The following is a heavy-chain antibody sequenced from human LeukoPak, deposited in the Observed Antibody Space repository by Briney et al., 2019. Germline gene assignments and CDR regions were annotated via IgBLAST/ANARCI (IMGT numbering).Heavy chain of an antibody. CDR2: IWYDGSNK. CDR3: AKEKDFWSGYLFDY. V-gene: IGHV3-33*06. J-gene: IGHJ4*02. D-gene: IGHD3-3*01. CDR1: GFTFRIYG. Sequence: GGSLRLSCAASGFTFRIYGVQSVREAPGRGLEWVADIWYDGSNKYYADSVKGRFTIYRDNSKNTLYLQMNSLRAEDKAVYYCAKEKDFWSGYLFDYWGQGTLVTVSS.